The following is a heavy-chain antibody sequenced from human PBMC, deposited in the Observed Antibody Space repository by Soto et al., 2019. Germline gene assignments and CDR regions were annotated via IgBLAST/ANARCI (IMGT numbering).Heavy chain of an antibody. CDR1: GYAVTGNL. D-gene: IGHD2-21*02. J-gene: IGHJ6*02. CDR2: IYPGDSDT. V-gene: IGHV5-51*01. Sequence: GESLKISCKGSGYAVTGNLSAWFRHLPGKGRGGLGIIYPGDSDTRYSPSFQGQVTISADKSINTAYLQWSSLKASDTAIYYCLRLPGPGDTLFSFRFGMDVWGQGTTVTVSS. CDR3: LRLPGPGDTLFSFRFGMDV.